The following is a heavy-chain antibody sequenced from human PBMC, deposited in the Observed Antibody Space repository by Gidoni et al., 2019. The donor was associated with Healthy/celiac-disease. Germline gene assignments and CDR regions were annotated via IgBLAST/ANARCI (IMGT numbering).Heavy chain of an antibody. CDR2: ISDDGSNK. CDR1: GFTFSSYA. D-gene: IGHD4-17*01. Sequence: QVQLVESGGGVVQPGRSLRLSCAASGFTFSSYAMHWVRQAPGKGLEWVAVISDDGSNKYYADSVKGRFTISRDNSKNTLYLQMNSLRAEDTAVYYCARGSATVTTPHRYYYYGMDVWGQGTTVTVSS. V-gene: IGHV3-30-3*01. CDR3: ARGSATVTTPHRYYYYGMDV. J-gene: IGHJ6*02.